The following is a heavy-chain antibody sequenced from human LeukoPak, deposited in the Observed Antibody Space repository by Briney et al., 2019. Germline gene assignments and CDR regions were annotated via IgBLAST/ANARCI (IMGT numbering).Heavy chain of an antibody. CDR2: INHSGST. CDR3: ASNPGYCSSTSCYPEGYYGMDV. CDR1: GFTFSSYG. Sequence: GSLRLSCAASGFTFSSYGMTWIRQPPGKGLEWIGEINHSGSTNYNPSLKSRVTISVDTSKNQFSLKLSSVTAADTAVYYCASNPGYCSSTSCYPEGYYGMDVWGQGTTVTVSS. D-gene: IGHD2-2*01. J-gene: IGHJ6*02. V-gene: IGHV4-34*01.